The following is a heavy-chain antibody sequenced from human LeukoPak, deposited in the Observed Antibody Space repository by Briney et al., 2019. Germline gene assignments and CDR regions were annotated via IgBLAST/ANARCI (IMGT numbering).Heavy chain of an antibody. V-gene: IGHV3-53*01. J-gene: IGHJ4*02. CDR3: ARSYSSSWYDS. D-gene: IGHD6-13*01. Sequence: GGSLRLSCAASGFTVSSNYMSWVRQAPGKGLEWVSVIYSGGSTYYADSVKGRFTISRDNSKNTLYLQMNSLRAEDTAVYYCARSYSSSWYDSWSQGTLVTVSS. CDR1: GFTVSSNY. CDR2: IYSGGST.